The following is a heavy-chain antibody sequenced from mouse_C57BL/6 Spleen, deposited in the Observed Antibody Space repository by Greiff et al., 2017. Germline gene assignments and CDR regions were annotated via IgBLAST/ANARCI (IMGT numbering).Heavy chain of an antibody. CDR3: ACYEYDGTWFAY. CDR2: IYPGNRDT. Sequence: VQLQQSGTVLARPGASVKMSCKTSGYTFTSYWMHWVKQRPGQGLEWIGAIYPGNRDTSYNQKFKGKAKLTAVTSASTAYMELSSLTNEDSAVYYCACYEYDGTWFAYWGQGTLVTVSA. V-gene: IGHV1-5*01. J-gene: IGHJ3*01. CDR1: GYTFTSYW. D-gene: IGHD2-4*01.